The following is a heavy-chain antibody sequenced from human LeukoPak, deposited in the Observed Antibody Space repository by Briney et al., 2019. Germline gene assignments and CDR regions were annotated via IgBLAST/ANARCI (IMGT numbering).Heavy chain of an antibody. CDR3: ARRDYGGNSDYFDY. CDR1: GFTFSSFW. D-gene: IGHD4-23*01. J-gene: IGHJ4*02. CDR2: ISGSGGST. V-gene: IGHV3-23*01. Sequence: QSGGSLRLSCAASGFTFSSFWISWVRQAPGKGLEWVSAISGSGGSTYYADSVKGRFTISRDNSKNTLYLQMNSLRAEDTAVYYCARRDYGGNSDYFDYWGQGTLVTVSS.